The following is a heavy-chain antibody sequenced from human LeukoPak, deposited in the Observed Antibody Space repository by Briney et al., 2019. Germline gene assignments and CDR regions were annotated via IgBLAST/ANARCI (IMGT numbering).Heavy chain of an antibody. CDR3: ASLWPYQLSAFDI. V-gene: IGHV4-39*01. D-gene: IGHD2-2*01. Sequence: SETLSLTCTVSGGSTSSSNYYWGWIRQPPGKGLEWIGGIHYSGNTYYNPSLKSRVTISVDTSKNQFSLKLSSVTAADTAVYYCASLWPYQLSAFDIWGQGTLVTVSS. J-gene: IGHJ3*02. CDR1: GGSTSSSNYY. CDR2: IHYSGNT.